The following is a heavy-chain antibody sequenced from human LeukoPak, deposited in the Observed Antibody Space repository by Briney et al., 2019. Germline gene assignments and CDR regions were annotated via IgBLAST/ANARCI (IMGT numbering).Heavy chain of an antibody. Sequence: GASVKVSCKASGGTFSSYAISWVRQAPGQGLEWMGGIIPIFGTANYAQKFQGRVTITADESTSTAYMELSSLRSEDTAVYYCARDGAPKEYYYYYYMDVWGKGATVTVSS. J-gene: IGHJ6*03. CDR2: IIPIFGTA. V-gene: IGHV1-69*13. D-gene: IGHD6-6*01. CDR3: ARDGAPKEYYYYYYMDV. CDR1: GGTFSSYA.